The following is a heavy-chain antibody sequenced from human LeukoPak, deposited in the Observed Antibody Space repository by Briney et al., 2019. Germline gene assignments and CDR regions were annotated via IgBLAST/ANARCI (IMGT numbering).Heavy chain of an antibody. V-gene: IGHV1-69*13. CDR1: GYTFTGYY. CDR3: ARDRAQFDAFDI. Sequence: SVKVSCKASGYTFTGYYMHWVRQAPGQGLEWMGGIIPIFGTANYAQKFQGGVTITADESTSTAYMELSSLRSEDTAVYYCARDRAQFDAFDIWGQGTMVTVSS. CDR2: IIPIFGTA. J-gene: IGHJ3*02.